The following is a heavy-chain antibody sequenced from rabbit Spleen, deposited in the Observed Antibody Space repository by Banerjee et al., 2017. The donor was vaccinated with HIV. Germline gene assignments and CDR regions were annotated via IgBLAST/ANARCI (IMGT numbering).Heavy chain of an antibody. CDR2: IYAGSSGAT. V-gene: IGHV1S40*01. Sequence: QSLEESGGDLVQPGGSLTLSCKASGFDFSSDAMCWVRQAPGKGPEWIACIYAGSSGATYSATWAKGRFTISKTSSTTVTLQMTSLTVADTATYFCARDAGTSFSTYGMDLWGQGTLVTVS. J-gene: IGHJ6*01. D-gene: IGHD8-1*01. CDR1: GFDFSSDA. CDR3: ARDAGTSFSTYGMDL.